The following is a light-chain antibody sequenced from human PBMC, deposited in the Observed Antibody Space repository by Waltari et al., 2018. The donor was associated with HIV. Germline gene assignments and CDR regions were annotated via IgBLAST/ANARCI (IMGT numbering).Light chain of an antibody. CDR1: SSGVGRYEF. Sequence: QSALTQPASVYGSPGQSIPISGTGPSSGVGRYEFVSWYQKHPDKAPKLLINEVSKRPSGVSNRFSGSKSGNTASLTISGLQAEDEADYYCCSYAGSSTHVFGGGTKVTVL. CDR3: CSYAGSSTHV. J-gene: IGLJ1*01. CDR2: EVS. V-gene: IGLV2-23*02.